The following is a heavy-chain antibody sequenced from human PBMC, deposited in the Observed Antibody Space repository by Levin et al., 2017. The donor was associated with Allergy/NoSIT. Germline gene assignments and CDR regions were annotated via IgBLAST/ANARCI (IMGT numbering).Heavy chain of an antibody. D-gene: IGHD4-17*01. CDR1: GFTFSDYY. CDR2: ISSSGSTI. Sequence: GESLKISCAASGFTFSDYYMSWIRQAPGKGLEWVSYISSSGSTIYYADSVKGRFTISRDNAKNSLYLQMNSLRAEDTAVYYCASKSSDGDYELDYYYYGMDVWGQGTTVTVSS. CDR3: ASKSSDGDYELDYYYYGMDV. J-gene: IGHJ6*02. V-gene: IGHV3-11*01.